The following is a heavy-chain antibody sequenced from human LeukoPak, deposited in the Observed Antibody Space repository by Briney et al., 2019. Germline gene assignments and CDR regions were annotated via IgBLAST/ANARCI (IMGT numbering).Heavy chain of an antibody. Sequence: SQTLSLTCAISGDSVSSNSAAWNWIRQSPSRGLGWLGRTFYRSKWYTDYTVSVKSRLTINVDTSKNQFSLQVNSVTPEDTAVYYCARSQWLAYYFDYWGQGTLVTVSS. J-gene: IGHJ4*02. CDR3: ARSQWLAYYFDY. D-gene: IGHD6-19*01. CDR2: TFYRSKWYT. CDR1: GDSVSSNSAA. V-gene: IGHV6-1*01.